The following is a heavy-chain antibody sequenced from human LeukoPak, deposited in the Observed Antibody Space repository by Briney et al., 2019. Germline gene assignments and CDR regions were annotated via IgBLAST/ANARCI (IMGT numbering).Heavy chain of an antibody. V-gene: IGHV6-1*01. CDR2: TYYRSKWYN. D-gene: IGHD3-16*01. CDR1: GDSASSNSAV. CDR3: ARESGGRVSMGD. Sequence: SQTLSLTCAISGDSASSNSAVWNWIRQSPSRGLEWLGRTYYRSKWYNDYAVSVKSRIAINPDTSKNQFSLQLNSVTPEDTAVYYCARESGGRVSMGDWGQGTLVTVSS. J-gene: IGHJ4*02.